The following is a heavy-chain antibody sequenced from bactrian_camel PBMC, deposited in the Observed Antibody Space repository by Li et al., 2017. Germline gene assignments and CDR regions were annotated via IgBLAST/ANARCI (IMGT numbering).Heavy chain of an antibody. CDR3: VTARAVGTSRPFGY. V-gene: IGHV3S40*01. CDR2: INDAGTDT. CDR1: GFTFSNYD. J-gene: IGHJ6*01. Sequence: VQPVESGGGLVQPGGSLRLSCAASGFTFSNYDMSWVRQAPGKGLEWVSSINDAGTDTYYSDTVKGRFTISSDNAKNTVYLQMKSLKPEDTAVYYCVTARAVGTSRPFGYWGQGTQVTVS. D-gene: IGHD5*01.